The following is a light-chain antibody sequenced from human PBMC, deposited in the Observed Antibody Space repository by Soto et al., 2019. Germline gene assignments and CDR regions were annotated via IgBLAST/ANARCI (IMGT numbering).Light chain of an antibody. CDR2: GAS. CDR1: QSVNSS. CDR3: QQYNNWWT. J-gene: IGKJ1*01. Sequence: EIVMTQSPATLSVSPGERATLSCRASQSVNSSLAWYQQKPGQAPRLLISGASTRATGIPARFSGSGSETEFTLTISSLQSEDFAVYYCQQYNNWWTFGQGTKVE. V-gene: IGKV3-15*01.